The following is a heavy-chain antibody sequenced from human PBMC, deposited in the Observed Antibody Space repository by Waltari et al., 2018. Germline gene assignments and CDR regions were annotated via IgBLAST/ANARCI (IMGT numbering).Heavy chain of an antibody. D-gene: IGHD6-6*01. Sequence: QLQLQESGPGLVKPSETLSLTCTVSGGSISSSSYYWGWIRQPPGKGLEWIGSIYYSGSTYYNPSLKSRVTISVDTSKNQFSLKLSSVTAADTAVYYCARDGVHSSSFNWFDPWGQGTLVTVSS. V-gene: IGHV4-39*07. J-gene: IGHJ5*02. CDR2: IYYSGST. CDR1: GGSISSSSYY. CDR3: ARDGVHSSSFNWFDP.